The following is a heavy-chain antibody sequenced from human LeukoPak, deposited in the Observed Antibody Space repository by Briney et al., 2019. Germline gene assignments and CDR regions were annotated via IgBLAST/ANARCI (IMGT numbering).Heavy chain of an antibody. CDR1: GFTFSSYW. J-gene: IGHJ3*02. CDR2: IKQDGSEK. CDR3: ARELGVVPAADVDAFDI. Sequence: PGGSLRLSCAASGFTFSSYWMSWVRQAPGKGLEWVANIKQDGSEKYYVDSVKGRFTISRDNAKNSLYLQMNSLRAEDTAVYYCARELGVVPAADVDAFDIWGQGTMVTVSS. V-gene: IGHV3-7*01. D-gene: IGHD2-2*01.